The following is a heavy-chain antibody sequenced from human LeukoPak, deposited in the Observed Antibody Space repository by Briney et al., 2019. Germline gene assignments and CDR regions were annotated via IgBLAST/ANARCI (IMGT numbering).Heavy chain of an antibody. D-gene: IGHD6-13*01. CDR3: ARDRPPSSAAGSENFDY. V-gene: IGHV3-21*01. CDR2: VSSSSDYI. CDR1: GFTFTTYS. J-gene: IGHJ4*02. Sequence: PGGSLRLSCAASGFTFTTYSMNWVRQAPGKEPEWVSAVSSSSDYIYYADSVKGRFTISRDNSKNTLYLQMNSLRAEDTAVYYCARDRPPSSAAGSENFDYWGQGTLVTVSS.